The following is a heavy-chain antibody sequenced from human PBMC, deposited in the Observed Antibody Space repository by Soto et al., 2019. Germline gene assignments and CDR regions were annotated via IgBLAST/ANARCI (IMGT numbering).Heavy chain of an antibody. D-gene: IGHD6-19*01. V-gene: IGHV4-39*02. CDR1: GGSISSSSYY. CDR3: AKEKGIAVAGPLLPDY. Sequence: PSETLSLTCTVTGGSISSSSYYWGWIRQPPGKGLEWIGNIYYSGSTYYNPSLKSRVTISVDTSKNTLYLQMNSLRAEDTAVYYCAKEKGIAVAGPLLPDYWGQGTLVTVSS. J-gene: IGHJ4*02. CDR2: IYYSGST.